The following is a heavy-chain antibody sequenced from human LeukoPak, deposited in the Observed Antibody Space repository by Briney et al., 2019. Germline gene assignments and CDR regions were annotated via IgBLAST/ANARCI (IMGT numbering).Heavy chain of an antibody. CDR2: IYTSGST. Sequence: PSQTLSLTCSVFGRSTSSGSYCSSWIRQPAGKGLEWIGRIYTSGSTTYNPSLKSRVTISVDTSKNQFSLKLSSVTAADTAVYYCARDRRYCSSTSCYAFDIWGQGTMVTVSS. V-gene: IGHV4-61*02. D-gene: IGHD2-2*01. J-gene: IGHJ3*02. CDR1: GRSTSSGSYC. CDR3: ARDRRYCSSTSCYAFDI.